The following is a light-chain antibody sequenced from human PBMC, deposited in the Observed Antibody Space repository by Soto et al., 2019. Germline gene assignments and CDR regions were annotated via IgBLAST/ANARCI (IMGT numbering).Light chain of an antibody. CDR2: DAS. CDR1: QTVSSY. J-gene: IGKJ5*01. Sequence: EIVLTQSPATLSLSPGERATLSCRASQTVSSYLAWYQQKPGQAPRLLVYDASDRATGIPARFSGSGSGTDFTLTISSLDPDDFAVYYCQQRRTFGHGTRLEIK. CDR3: QQRRT. V-gene: IGKV3-11*01.